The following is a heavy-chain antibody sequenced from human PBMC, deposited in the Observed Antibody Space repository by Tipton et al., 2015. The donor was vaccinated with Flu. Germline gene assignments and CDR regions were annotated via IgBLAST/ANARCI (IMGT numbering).Heavy chain of an antibody. J-gene: IGHJ4*02. V-gene: IGHV4-39*07. D-gene: IGHD3-10*01. CDR3: ASEDSTLVRGAHFDS. CDR1: GDSMSNSDYY. CDR2: IYYSGSK. Sequence: TLSLTCTVSGDSMSNSDYYWGWVRQPPGKGLEWIATIYYSGSKYYNPSLKSRVTLSGDTSTNQFSLRLSSVTAADTAVYYCASEDSTLVRGAHFDSWGRGTLVTVSS.